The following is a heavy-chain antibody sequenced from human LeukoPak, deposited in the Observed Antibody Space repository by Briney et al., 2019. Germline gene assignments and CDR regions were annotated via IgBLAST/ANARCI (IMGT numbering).Heavy chain of an antibody. J-gene: IGHJ4*02. CDR2: INHSGST. V-gene: IGHV4-34*01. CDR3: ARVGSYDSSGYYYFDY. CDR1: GGSFSGYY. Sequence: KPSETLSLTCAVYGGSFSGYYWSWIRQPPGKGLEWIGEINHSGSTNYNPSLKSRVTISVDTSKNQFSLKLSSVTAADTAVYYCARVGSYDSSGYYYFDYWGQGTLVTVSS. D-gene: IGHD3-22*01.